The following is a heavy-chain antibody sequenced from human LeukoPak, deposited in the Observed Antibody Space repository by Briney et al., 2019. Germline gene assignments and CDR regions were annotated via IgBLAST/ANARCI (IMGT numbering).Heavy chain of an antibody. D-gene: IGHD3-22*01. V-gene: IGHV3-48*01. Sequence: GGSLRLSCAASGFTSSSYSMNWVRQAPGKGLEWVSYISSSSSTIYYADSVKGRFTISRDNAKNSLYLQMNSLRAEDTAVYYCARVLHKRNYDSTTYYGYWGQGTLVTVSS. CDR3: ARVLHKRNYDSTTYYGY. J-gene: IGHJ4*02. CDR1: GFTSSSYS. CDR2: ISSSSSTI.